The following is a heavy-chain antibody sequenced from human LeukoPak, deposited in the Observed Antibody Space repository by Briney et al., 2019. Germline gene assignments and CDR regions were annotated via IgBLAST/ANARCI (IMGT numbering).Heavy chain of an antibody. D-gene: IGHD6-13*01. V-gene: IGHV3-11*04. J-gene: IGHJ6*03. CDR3: ARSGYEGYYYYMDV. Sequence: GGSLRLSCAASGFTFSDYYVSWIRQTPGKGLERISYISSSGSTIYYADSVKGRFTISRDNAKNSLYLQMNSLRADDTAVYYCARSGYEGYYYYMDVWGKGTTVTVSS. CDR2: ISSSGSTI. CDR1: GFTFSDYY.